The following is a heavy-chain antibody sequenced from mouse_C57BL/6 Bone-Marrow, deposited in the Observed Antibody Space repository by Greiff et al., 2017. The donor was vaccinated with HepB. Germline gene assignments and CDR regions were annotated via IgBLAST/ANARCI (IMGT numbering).Heavy chain of an antibody. CDR3: ARHADYYGSSYVSWYFDV. D-gene: IGHD1-1*01. CDR2: INSDGGST. J-gene: IGHJ1*03. V-gene: IGHV5-2*01. CDR1: EYEFPSHD. Sequence: DVQLQESGGGLVQPGESLKLSCESNEYEFPSHDMSWVRKTPEKRLELVAAINSDGGSTYYPDTMERRFIISRDNTKKTLYLQMSSLRSEDTALYYCARHADYYGSSYVSWYFDVWGTGTTVTVSS.